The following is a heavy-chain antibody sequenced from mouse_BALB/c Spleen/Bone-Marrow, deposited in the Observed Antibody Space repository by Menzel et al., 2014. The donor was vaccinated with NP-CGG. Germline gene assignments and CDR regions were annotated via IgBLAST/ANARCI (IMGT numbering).Heavy chain of an antibody. Sequence: VKLVESGPGLVAPPQSLSITCTVSGFSLTSNGVSWIRQPPGKGLEWLGVIWGDGSTKYHSALVSRLSFTKDNSKSRVFLKLNSLHTDDTATYYCAKPEDSYAMDYWGQGTSVTVSS. V-gene: IGHV2-3*01. CDR3: AKPEDSYAMDY. CDR2: IWGDGST. CDR1: GFSLTSNG. J-gene: IGHJ4*01. D-gene: IGHD2-12*01.